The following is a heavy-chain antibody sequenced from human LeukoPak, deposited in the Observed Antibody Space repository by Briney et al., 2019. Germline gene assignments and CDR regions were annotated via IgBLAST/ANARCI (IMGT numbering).Heavy chain of an antibody. Sequence: ASVKVSCKASGYTFTSYDINWVRQATGQGLEWMGWMNPNSGNTGYAQKFQGRVTMTRNTSISTAYMELSSLRSEDTAVYYCARGREYYDFWSTSYAYYYGMDVWGQGTTVTVSS. CDR2: MNPNSGNT. CDR3: ARGREYYDFWSTSYAYYYGMDV. D-gene: IGHD3-3*01. CDR1: GYTFTSYD. J-gene: IGHJ6*02. V-gene: IGHV1-8*01.